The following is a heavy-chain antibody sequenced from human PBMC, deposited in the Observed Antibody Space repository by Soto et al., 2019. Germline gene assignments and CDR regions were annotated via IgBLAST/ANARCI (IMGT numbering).Heavy chain of an antibody. CDR1: GYTFTDYY. CDR3: ARGGHVVVVTAALDY. J-gene: IGHJ4*01. V-gene: IGHV1-46*01. Sequence: QVQLMQSGAEVKKPGASVKVSCKASGYTFTDYYIHWVRQATGQVLEWMGTVNPSGGHTTYAQHFLGRVTMTRATSPSTLYMELTSLTSDDTAIYYCARGGHVVVVTAALDYWGNGTLVTVSS. CDR2: VNPSGGHT. D-gene: IGHD2-21*02.